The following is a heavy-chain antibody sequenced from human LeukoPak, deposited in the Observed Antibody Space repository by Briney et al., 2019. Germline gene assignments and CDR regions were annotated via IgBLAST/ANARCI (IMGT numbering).Heavy chain of an antibody. CDR2: ISCSGGRT. J-gene: IGHJ4*02. CDR3: ANRADYGEWLFWDLWALNPD. Sequence: PGGSLRLSCAASGFTLSNHWMIWVRQAPGKGLEWVSAISCSGGRTYYADSVKGRFTISRDNSKNTLYLQMNSLRAEDTAVYYCANRADYGEWLFWDLWALNPDWGQGTLVTVSS. CDR1: GFTLSNHW. V-gene: IGHV3-23*01. D-gene: IGHD3-3*01.